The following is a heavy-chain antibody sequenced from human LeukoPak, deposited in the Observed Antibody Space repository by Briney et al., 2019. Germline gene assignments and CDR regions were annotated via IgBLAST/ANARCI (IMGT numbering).Heavy chain of an antibody. CDR3: ARDLGGGNFDY. V-gene: IGHV4-59*01. CDR2: IYYSGST. CDR1: GGSISSYY. J-gene: IGHJ4*02. D-gene: IGHD2-15*01. Sequence: PSETLSLTCTVSGGSISSYYWSWIRQPPGKGLEWIGYIYYSGSTNYNPSLKSRVTISVDTSKNLFSLKLSSVTAADTAVYYCARDLGGGNFDYWGQGTLVTVSS.